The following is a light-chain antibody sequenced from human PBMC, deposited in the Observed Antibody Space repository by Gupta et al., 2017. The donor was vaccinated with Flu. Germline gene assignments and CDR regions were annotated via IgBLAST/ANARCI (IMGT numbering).Light chain of an antibody. J-gene: IGLJ3*02. Sequence: QAVLTPPPSVSAGPGQSVRISCTVSSPNIGADYDVHWYQHLPGAPPKLLIYTNQHRPSGVPDRFSGSKSGTSASPAITVLQAEDEADYYCQCYDNSVTALVFGGGTKLAVL. CDR3: QCYDNSVTALV. CDR2: TNQ. V-gene: IGLV1-40*01. CDR1: SPNIGADYD.